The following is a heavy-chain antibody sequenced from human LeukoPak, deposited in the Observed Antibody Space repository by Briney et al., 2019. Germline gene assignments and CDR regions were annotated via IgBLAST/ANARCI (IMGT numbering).Heavy chain of an antibody. Sequence: SETLSLTCTVSGDSITKYYWSWIRQSPGKGLEWIGYIYFSGSTHYNPSLKSRVTISMDTSKNQFSLKLNSVTAADTAVYYCANRNYYHTSGFVYWGQGTQVTVSS. V-gene: IGHV4-59*01. J-gene: IGHJ4*02. D-gene: IGHD3-22*01. CDR1: GDSITKYY. CDR3: ANRNYYHTSGFVY. CDR2: IYFSGST.